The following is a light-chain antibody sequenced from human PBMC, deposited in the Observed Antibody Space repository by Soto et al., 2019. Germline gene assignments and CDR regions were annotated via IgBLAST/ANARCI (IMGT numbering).Light chain of an antibody. J-gene: IGKJ5*01. CDR1: QSVSSN. V-gene: IGKV3-15*01. CDR2: GAS. CDR3: QQRSSWPPT. Sequence: EIVMTQSPATLSVSPGERATLSCRASQSVSSNLAWYQQKPGQAPRLLIYGASTRATGIPARFSGSGSGTDFTLTISRLEPEDFAVYYCQQRSSWPPTFGQGTRLEIK.